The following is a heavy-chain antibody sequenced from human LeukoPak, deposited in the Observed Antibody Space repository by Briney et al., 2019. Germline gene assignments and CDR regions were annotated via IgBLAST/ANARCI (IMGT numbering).Heavy chain of an antibody. V-gene: IGHV4-38-2*02. D-gene: IGHD2-2*01. CDR1: GYSISSGYE. CDR3: ARDPRWLTPDCTSTSCYENYCDP. J-gene: IGHJ5*02. CDR2: IYHSGSA. Sequence: PSETLSLTCAVSGYSISSGYEWAWLRPSPGKGLEWIGSIYHSGSAHYNPSLKSRVTILVETSKNQFSLKLYSVTAADTAVYYCARDPRWLTPDCTSTSCYENYCDPGGQGTRVTVSS.